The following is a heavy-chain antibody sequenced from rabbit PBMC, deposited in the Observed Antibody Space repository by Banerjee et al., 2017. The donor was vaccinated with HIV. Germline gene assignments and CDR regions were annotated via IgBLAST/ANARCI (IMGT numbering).Heavy chain of an antibody. D-gene: IGHD6-1*01. CDR1: GFDLSSYYY. CDR2: IYAGSSGST. V-gene: IGHV1S43*01. J-gene: IGHJ4*01. Sequence: QEQLEESGGGLVKPEGSLTLTCKASGFDLSSYYYMCWVRQAPGKGLEWIACIYAGSSGSTWYASWVNGRFTISRSTSLNTVDLKMTSLTAADTATYFCARDYDGSVGHGYGDLHLWGPGTLVTVS. CDR3: ARDYDGSVGHGYGDLHL.